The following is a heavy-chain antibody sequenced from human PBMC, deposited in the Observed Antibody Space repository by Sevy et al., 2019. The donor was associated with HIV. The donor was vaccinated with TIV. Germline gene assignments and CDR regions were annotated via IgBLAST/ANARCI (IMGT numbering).Heavy chain of an antibody. V-gene: IGHV3-23*01. CDR2: ISGSGGST. D-gene: IGHD3-22*01. CDR3: AKDRSVITTSGAFDI. J-gene: IGHJ3*02. CDR1: GFTFSSYA. Sequence: GGSLRLSCAASGFTFSSYAMSWVRQAPGKGLEWVSAISGSGGSTYYADSVKGRFTISRDNSKNTLYLQMNSLRAEDTAIYYCAKDRSVITTSGAFDIWGQGTMVTVSS.